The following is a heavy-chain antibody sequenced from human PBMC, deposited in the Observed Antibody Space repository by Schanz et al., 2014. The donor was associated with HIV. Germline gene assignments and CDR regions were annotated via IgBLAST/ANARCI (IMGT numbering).Heavy chain of an antibody. CDR2: LWYDGTNT. CDR3: ALSRPSGYGGSWYFDL. D-gene: IGHD2-15*01. V-gene: IGHV3-33*01. J-gene: IGHJ2*01. CDR1: GFTFSTYG. Sequence: QVQLVESGGGVVQPGTSLRLSCAVSGFTFSTYGMHWVRQAPGKGLDWVAALWYDGTNTLYADSVKGRFTISRDNSKNTLYLQMNSLRAEDTAVYYCALSRPSGYGGSWYFDLWGRGTLVAVSS.